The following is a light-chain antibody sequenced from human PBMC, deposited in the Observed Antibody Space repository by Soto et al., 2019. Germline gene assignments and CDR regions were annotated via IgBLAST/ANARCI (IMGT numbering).Light chain of an antibody. Sequence: DIQMTQSPSSLSASVGDRVTITCQASQHIFNFLNWYQQKPGKAPKLLIYDSSKLATGVPRRFSGGGSGTDFTLTITSLQPEDVATYHCQQYNDLVTFDGGTKVEIK. J-gene: IGKJ4*01. V-gene: IGKV1-33*01. CDR1: QHIFNF. CDR2: DSS. CDR3: QQYNDLVT.